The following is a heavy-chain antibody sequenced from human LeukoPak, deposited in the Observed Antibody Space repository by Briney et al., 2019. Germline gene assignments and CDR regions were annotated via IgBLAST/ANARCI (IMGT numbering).Heavy chain of an antibody. CDR3: AREPYCSGGSCGGYYYYGMDV. D-gene: IGHD2-15*01. CDR1: GYTFTSYG. V-gene: IGHV1-18*01. J-gene: IGHJ6*02. CDR2: ISTYNGNT. Sequence: ASXXXSCKASGYTFTSYGISWVPQAPGQGLEWXXWISTYNGNTNYAQKFQGRVTMTTDTSTSTAYMELRSLRSDDTAVYYCAREPYCSGGSCGGYYYYGMDVWGQGTTVTVSS.